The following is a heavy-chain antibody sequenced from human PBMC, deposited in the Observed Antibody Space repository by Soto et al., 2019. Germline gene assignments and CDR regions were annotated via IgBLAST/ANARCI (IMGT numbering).Heavy chain of an antibody. D-gene: IGHD2-15*01. CDR1: GYTFTSYD. CDR2: MNPNSGNT. CDR3: ARGRQYCSGGSCYSDDAFDI. Sequence: ASVKVSFKASGYTFTSYDINWVRQATGQGLEWMGWMNPNSGNTGYAQKFQGRVTMTRNTSISTAYMELSSLRSEDTAVYYCARGRQYCSGGSCYSDDAFDIWGQGTMVTVSS. V-gene: IGHV1-8*01. J-gene: IGHJ3*02.